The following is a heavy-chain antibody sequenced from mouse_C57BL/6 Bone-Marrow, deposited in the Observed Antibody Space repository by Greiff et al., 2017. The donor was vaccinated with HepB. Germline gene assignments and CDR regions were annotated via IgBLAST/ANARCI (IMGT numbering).Heavy chain of an antibody. CDR1: GYTFTSYW. CDR3: ARAGWLTAWFAY. J-gene: IGHJ3*01. CDR2: VHPNSGST. D-gene: IGHD2-3*01. V-gene: IGHV1-64*01. Sequence: QVQLQQPGAELVKPGASVKLSCKASGYTFTSYWMHWVKQRPGQGLEWIGMVHPNSGSTNYNEKFKSKATLTVDKSSSTAYMQLSSLTSEDSAVYYCARAGWLTAWFAYWGQGTGVTVSA.